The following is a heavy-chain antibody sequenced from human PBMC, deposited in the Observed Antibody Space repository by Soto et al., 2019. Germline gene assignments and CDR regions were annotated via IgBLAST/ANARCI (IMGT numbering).Heavy chain of an antibody. CDR2: IYSGGST. V-gene: IGHV3-53*04. CDR1: GFTVSSNY. CDR3: ARGGSSSGWMAHWFDP. J-gene: IGHJ5*02. Sequence: EVQLVESGGGLVQPGGSLRLSCAASGFTVSSNYMSWVRQAPGRGLEWVSVIYSGGSTYYADSVKGRFTISRHNSKNTLYLQMNSLRAEDTAVYYCARGGSSSGWMAHWFDPWGRGTLVTVSS. D-gene: IGHD6-6*01.